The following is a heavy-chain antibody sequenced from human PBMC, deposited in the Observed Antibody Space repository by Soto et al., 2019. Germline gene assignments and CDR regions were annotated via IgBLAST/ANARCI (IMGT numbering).Heavy chain of an antibody. Sequence: QVQLQESGPGLVKPSETLSLTCTVSGGSINNNYWSWIRQSPGKGLEYIGYIYYSGSTNYNPSLKRRVTISLDTSNNQFSLKLSSVTAADTAVYYCARQAMLRGGDFDYWGQGTLVTVSS. CDR2: IYYSGST. CDR1: GGSINNNY. D-gene: IGHD3-10*01. J-gene: IGHJ4*02. CDR3: ARQAMLRGGDFDY. V-gene: IGHV4-59*08.